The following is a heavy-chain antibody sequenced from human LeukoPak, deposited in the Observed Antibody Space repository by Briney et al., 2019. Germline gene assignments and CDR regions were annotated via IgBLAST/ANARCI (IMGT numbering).Heavy chain of an antibody. Sequence: PSETLSLTCTVSSASISSYYWSWIRQPPGKGLEWIGYIYYSGSTNYNPSLKSRVTISVDTSKNQFSLTLSSVTAADTAVYYCARRRDGYNSSVFDYWGQGTLVTVSS. CDR1: SASISSYY. D-gene: IGHD5-24*01. CDR3: ARRRDGYNSSVFDY. J-gene: IGHJ4*02. V-gene: IGHV4-59*08. CDR2: IYYSGST.